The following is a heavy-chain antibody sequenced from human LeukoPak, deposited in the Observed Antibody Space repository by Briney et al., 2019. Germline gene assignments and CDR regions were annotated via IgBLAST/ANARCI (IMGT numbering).Heavy chain of an antibody. CDR3: ARTPSGDYTGY. D-gene: IGHD4-17*01. Sequence: GGSLRLSCAASGFTFSSYSMNWVRQAPEKGLEWVSSISSSSSYIYYADSVKGRFTISRDNAKNSLYLQMNSLRAEDTAVYYCARTPSGDYTGYWGQGTLVTVSS. CDR2: ISSSSSYI. CDR1: GFTFSSYS. J-gene: IGHJ4*02. V-gene: IGHV3-21*01.